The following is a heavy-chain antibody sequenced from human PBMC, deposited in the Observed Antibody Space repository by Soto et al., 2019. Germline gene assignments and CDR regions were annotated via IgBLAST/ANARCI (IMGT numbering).Heavy chain of an antibody. CDR2: ISGSGGDT. D-gene: IGHD3-22*01. Sequence: GGSLRLSCAASGFTFSTYPMSWVRQAPGKGLEWVSVISGSGGDTYYADSVKGRFTIARDNSKNTLSLQMNSLRAEDTAVYYCAKALSYYYDSSGEHFVYWGQGTLVTAPQ. J-gene: IGHJ4*02. CDR3: AKALSYYYDSSGEHFVY. V-gene: IGHV3-23*01. CDR1: GFTFSTYP.